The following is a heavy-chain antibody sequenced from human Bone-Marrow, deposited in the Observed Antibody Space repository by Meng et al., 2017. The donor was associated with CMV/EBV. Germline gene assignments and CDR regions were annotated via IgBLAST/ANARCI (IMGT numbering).Heavy chain of an antibody. V-gene: IGHV3-20*04. Sequence: GGSLRLSCAASGFTFDDYGMSWVRQAPGKGLEWVSGINWNGGSTGYADSVKGRFTISRDNAKNSLYLQMNSLRAEDTALYYCVRQDGYNLEIFGWFDPWGQGTLVTVSS. D-gene: IGHD5-24*01. J-gene: IGHJ5*02. CDR3: VRQDGYNLEIFGWFDP. CDR2: INWNGGST. CDR1: GFTFDDYG.